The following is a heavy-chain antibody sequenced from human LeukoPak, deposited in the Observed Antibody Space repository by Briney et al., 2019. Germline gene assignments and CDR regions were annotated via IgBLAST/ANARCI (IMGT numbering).Heavy chain of an antibody. V-gene: IGHV3-15*01. D-gene: IGHD6-13*01. CDR2: IKSKIDGGTT. Sequence: GGSLRLSCAASGFIFSNAWMSWVRQAPGKGLEWVGRIKSKIDGGTTDYAAPVEGSFTISRDDSKDTLYLQMNSLKTEDTAVYYCTTYYSRVQYYFDYWGQGTLVTVSS. J-gene: IGHJ4*02. CDR3: TTYYSRVQYYFDY. CDR1: GFIFSNAW.